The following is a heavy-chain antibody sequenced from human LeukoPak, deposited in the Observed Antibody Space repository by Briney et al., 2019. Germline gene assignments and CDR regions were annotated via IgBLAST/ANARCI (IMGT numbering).Heavy chain of an antibody. V-gene: IGHV1-2*02. CDR1: GYTFTGCY. CDR3: ARGPGSTFLMY. D-gene: IGHD6-13*01. CDR2: INPNSGGT. Sequence: GASVKVSCTASGYTFTGCYMHWVRHAPGQGLEWMGWINPNSGGTNYAQKSQGRVTMTRHTSISTAYMELSRLRSVDTAVYYCARGPGSTFLMYWGQGTLVTVSS. J-gene: IGHJ4*02.